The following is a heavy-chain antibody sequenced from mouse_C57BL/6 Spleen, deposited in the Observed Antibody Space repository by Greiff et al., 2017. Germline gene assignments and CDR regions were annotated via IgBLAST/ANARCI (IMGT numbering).Heavy chain of an antibody. CDR2: INPGSGGT. D-gene: IGHD2-5*01. V-gene: IGHV1-54*01. Sequence: QVQLQQSGAELVRPGTSVKVSCKASGYAFTNYLIEWVKQRPGQGLEWIGVINPGSGGTNYNEKFKGKATLTADKSSSTAYMQLSSLTSEDSAVYFCARSDSNFLVDYWGQGTTLTVSS. J-gene: IGHJ2*01. CDR1: GYAFTNYL. CDR3: ARSDSNFLVDY.